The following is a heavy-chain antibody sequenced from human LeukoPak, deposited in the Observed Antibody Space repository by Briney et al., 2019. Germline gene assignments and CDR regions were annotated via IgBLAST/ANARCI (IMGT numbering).Heavy chain of an antibody. CDR1: GGSISSSSYY. D-gene: IGHD2-2*01. CDR3: ARLGRDCSSTSCLGGMDV. Sequence: PSETLSLTRTVSGGSISSSSYYWGWIRQPPGKGLDWIGSIYYGGSTYYNPSLKSRVTISVDTSKNQFSLKLSSVTAADTAVYYCARLGRDCSSTSCLGGMDVWGQGTTVTVSS. CDR2: IYYGGST. J-gene: IGHJ6*02. V-gene: IGHV4-39*01.